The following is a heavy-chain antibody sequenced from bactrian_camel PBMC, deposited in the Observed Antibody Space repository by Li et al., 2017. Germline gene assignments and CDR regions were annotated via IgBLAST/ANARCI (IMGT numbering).Heavy chain of an antibody. CDR3: AAETSSYQCSEAVRGRSLSMGT. Sequence: DVQLVESGGGSVQAGGSLRLSCAASGDTTLCMGWVRQAPGKEREGVARLHSDGTAQYADSVMGRFTISHDRPTRMLYLQMDSVKSEDTGTYYCAAETSSYQCSEAVRGRSLSMGTWGRGTQVTVS. V-gene: IGHV3S67*01. J-gene: IGHJ4*01. CDR2: LHSDGTA. CDR1: GDTTLC. D-gene: IGHD1*01.